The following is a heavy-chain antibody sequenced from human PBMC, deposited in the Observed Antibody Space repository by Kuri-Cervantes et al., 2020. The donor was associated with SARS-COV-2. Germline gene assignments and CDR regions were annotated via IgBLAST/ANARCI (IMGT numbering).Heavy chain of an antibody. CDR3: ARGGSNYYGMDV. V-gene: IGHV3-66*01. CDR2: IYSGGST. D-gene: IGHD4-11*01. CDR1: GFTVSSNY. J-gene: IGHJ6*02. Sequence: GESLKISCAASGFTVSSNYMSWVRQAPGKGLEWVAVIYSGGSTYYADSVKGRFTISRDNSKNTLYLQMNSLRAEDMAVYYCARGGSNYYGMDVWGQGTTVTVSS.